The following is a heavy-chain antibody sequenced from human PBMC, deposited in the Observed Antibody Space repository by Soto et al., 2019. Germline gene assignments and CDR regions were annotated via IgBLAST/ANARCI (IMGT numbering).Heavy chain of an antibody. J-gene: IGHJ6*02. CDR2: IIPIFGTA. V-gene: IGHV1-69*13. D-gene: IGHD1-26*01. CDR1: GGTFSSYA. CDR3: ARDLRPPLVVGATTNYYYGMDV. Sequence: SVKVSCKASGGTFSSYAISWVRQAPGQGLEWMGGIIPIFGTANYAQKFQGRVTITADESTSTAYMELSSLRSEDTAVYYCARDLRPPLVVGATTNYYYGMDVWGQGTTVTVSS.